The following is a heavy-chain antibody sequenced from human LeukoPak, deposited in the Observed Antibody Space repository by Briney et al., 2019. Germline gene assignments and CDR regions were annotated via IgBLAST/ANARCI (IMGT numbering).Heavy chain of an antibody. V-gene: IGHV4-61*02. CDR1: GGSISSGSYY. Sequence: SETLSLTCTVSGGSISSGSYYWSWIRQPAGKGLEWIGRIYTSGSTNYNPSLKSRVTISVDTSKNQFSLKLSSVPAADTAVYYCARAYYDFWSGEVPGWFDPWGQGTLVTVSS. CDR2: IYTSGST. J-gene: IGHJ5*02. CDR3: ARAYYDFWSGEVPGWFDP. D-gene: IGHD3-3*01.